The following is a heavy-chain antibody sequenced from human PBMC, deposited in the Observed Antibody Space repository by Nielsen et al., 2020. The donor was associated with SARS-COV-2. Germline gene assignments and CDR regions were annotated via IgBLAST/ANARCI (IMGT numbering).Heavy chain of an antibody. J-gene: IGHJ4*02. D-gene: IGHD5-18*01. Sequence: GESLKISRAASGFTFSSYAMSWVRQAPGKGLEWVSVIYSGGSSTYYADSVKGRFTISRDNSKNTLYLQMNSLRAEDTAVYYCAKFYSYGFDYWGQGTLVTVSS. CDR1: GFTFSSYA. CDR2: IYSGGSST. CDR3: AKFYSYGFDY. V-gene: IGHV3-23*03.